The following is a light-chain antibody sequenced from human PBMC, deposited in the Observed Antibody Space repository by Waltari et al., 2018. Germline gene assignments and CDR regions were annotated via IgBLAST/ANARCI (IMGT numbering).Light chain of an antibody. J-gene: IGKJ1*01. CDR3: QHYVRLPAT. CDR1: QSVSRAV. Sequence: EIVLTQSPGILSLSPGERATLACRASQSVSRAVAWYQQKPGQAPRLLIYGASSRATDIPDRFSGSGSGTDFSLTSSRLEPEDFAVYYCQHYVRLPATFGQGTKVEIK. V-gene: IGKV3-20*01. CDR2: GAS.